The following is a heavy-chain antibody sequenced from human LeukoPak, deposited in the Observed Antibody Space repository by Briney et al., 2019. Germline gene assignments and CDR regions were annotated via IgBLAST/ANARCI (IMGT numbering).Heavy chain of an antibody. Sequence: GGSLRLSCAASGFTFSTYGMHWVRQAPGKGLEWVAVILYDGSNKYYADSVKGRFTVSRDNSKNTVYLQMNSLRAEDTAVYYCVRDPFDYYGPYYFDYWGQGTLVTVSS. CDR2: ILYDGSNK. D-gene: IGHD1-26*01. V-gene: IGHV3-33*05. CDR1: GFTFSTYG. J-gene: IGHJ4*02. CDR3: VRDPFDYYGPYYFDY.